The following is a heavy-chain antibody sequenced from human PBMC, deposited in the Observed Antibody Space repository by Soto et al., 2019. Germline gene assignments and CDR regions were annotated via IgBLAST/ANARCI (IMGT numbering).Heavy chain of an antibody. V-gene: IGHV4-4*07. CDR2: IYATGTT. Sequence: QVQLQESGPGLVKPSETLSLTCTVSGASISGFYWSWIRKSAGKGLEWIGRIYATGTTDYNPSLKIRVMMSVDTSNKQFSLKLRSVTAAATAVYYCVRDGTKTLRDWFDPWGQGISVTVSS. D-gene: IGHD1-1*01. J-gene: IGHJ5*02. CDR3: VRDGTKTLRDWFDP. CDR1: GASISGFY.